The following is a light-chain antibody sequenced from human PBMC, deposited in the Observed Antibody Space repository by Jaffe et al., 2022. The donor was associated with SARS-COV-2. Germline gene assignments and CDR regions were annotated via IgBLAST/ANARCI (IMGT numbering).Light chain of an antibody. CDR3: QQYKNWPPLYT. Sequence: EIVMTQSPATLSVSPGDRATLSCRASQSLSSSLAWYQQRPGQAPRLLIYGASTRITGIPARFSGSGSGTEFTLTISSVQSEDFAVYYCQQYKNWPPLYTFGQGTKLEIK. J-gene: IGKJ2*01. CDR1: QSLSSS. V-gene: IGKV3-15*01. CDR2: GAS.